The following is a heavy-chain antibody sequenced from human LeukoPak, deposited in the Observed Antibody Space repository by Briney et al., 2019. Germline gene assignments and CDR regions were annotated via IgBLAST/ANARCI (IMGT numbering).Heavy chain of an antibody. CDR2: IFPGDFDT. D-gene: IGHD1/OR15-1a*01. V-gene: IGHV5-51*01. CDR3: VRPVGQALGGTHFDY. Sequence: GESLKISCKGSGYTFTSHWIGWVRQRPGKGLEWMASIFPGDFDTRYSPSFRGQATISADASVRTAFLQWSGLEASDTAMYYCVRPVGQALGGTHFDYWGQGTPVTVSS. J-gene: IGHJ4*02. CDR1: GYTFTSHW.